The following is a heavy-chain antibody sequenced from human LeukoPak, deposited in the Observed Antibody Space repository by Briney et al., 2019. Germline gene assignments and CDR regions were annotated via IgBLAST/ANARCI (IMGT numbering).Heavy chain of an antibody. CDR2: IRYDGSNK. D-gene: IGHD3-10*01. Sequence: GGSLRLSCAASGFTFSSYGMHWVRQAPGRGLEWVAFIRYDGSNKCYADSVKGRFTISRDNSKNTLYLQMNSLRAEDTAVYYCAKGVYGSGSYWADYWGQGTLVTVSS. J-gene: IGHJ4*02. CDR1: GFTFSSYG. CDR3: AKGVYGSGSYWADY. V-gene: IGHV3-30*02.